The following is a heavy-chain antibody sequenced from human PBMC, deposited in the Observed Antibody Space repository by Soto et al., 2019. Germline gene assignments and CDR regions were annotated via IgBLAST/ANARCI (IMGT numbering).Heavy chain of an antibody. CDR2: INHSGST. J-gene: IGHJ4*02. CDR1: GGSFSGYY. CDR3: ATEGYCSSTSCHPFGRFFY. V-gene: IGHV4-34*01. Sequence: SETLSLTCAVYGGSFSGYYWSWIRQPPGKGLEWIGEINHSGSTNYNPYLKSRVTISVDTSKNQFSLKLSPVTAADTAVYYCATEGYCSSTSCHPFGRFFYWGQGTLVTVSS. D-gene: IGHD2-2*01.